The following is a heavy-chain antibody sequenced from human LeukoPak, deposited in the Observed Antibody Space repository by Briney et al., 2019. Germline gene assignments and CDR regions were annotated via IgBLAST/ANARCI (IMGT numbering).Heavy chain of an antibody. Sequence: SETLSLTCAVYGGSFSGYYWSWIRQPPGKGLEWIGSIYYSGSTYYNPSLKSRVTISVDTSKNQFSLKLSSVTAADTAVYYCARGSHRGGSYYGDYYFDYWGQGTLVTVSS. CDR3: ARGSHRGGSYYGDYYFDY. V-gene: IGHV4-34*01. D-gene: IGHD1-26*01. CDR2: IYYSGST. CDR1: GGSFSGYY. J-gene: IGHJ4*02.